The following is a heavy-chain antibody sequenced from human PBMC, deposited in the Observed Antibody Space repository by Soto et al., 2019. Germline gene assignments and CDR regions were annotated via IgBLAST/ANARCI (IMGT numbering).Heavy chain of an antibody. CDR3: ARAAFRSGYYGYYYGMDV. J-gene: IGHJ6*02. CDR2: IIPTLGTP. Sequence: QVQLVQSGAEVKKPGSSVKVSCKASGGTFSTHAISWVRQAPGHGLEWLGGIIPTLGTPHYAQKFQGRVTVTADEFTSTAYMELSRMTSEDTAVYYCARAAFRSGYYGYYYGMDVWGQGTAVNVS. D-gene: IGHD3-3*01. CDR1: GGTFSTHA. V-gene: IGHV1-69*01.